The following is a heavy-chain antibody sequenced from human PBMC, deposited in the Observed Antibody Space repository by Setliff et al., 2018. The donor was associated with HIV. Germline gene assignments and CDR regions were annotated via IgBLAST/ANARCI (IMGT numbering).Heavy chain of an antibody. Sequence: SETLSLTCTVSGGSLSSSNYYCGWIRQPPGKGLEWIGSIYYSGNTYYNPSLKSRVTISGDTSKKQFSLKRRAVTAADSAVYYCARQGRPGDFDSWGQGTLVTVS. CDR2: IYYSGNT. D-gene: IGHD7-27*01. V-gene: IGHV4-39*01. J-gene: IGHJ4*02. CDR3: ARQGRPGDFDS. CDR1: GGSLSSSNYY.